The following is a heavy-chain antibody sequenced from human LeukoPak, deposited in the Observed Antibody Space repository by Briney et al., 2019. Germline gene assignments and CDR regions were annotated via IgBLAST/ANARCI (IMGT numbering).Heavy chain of an antibody. Sequence: PGGSLRLSCAASGFSFSSYAVSWVRRAPGKGLEWVRFTISRDDSKNTLYLQMNSLRAEDTAVYYCAKVQLGIGVDYWGQGTLVTVSS. D-gene: IGHD7-27*01. V-gene: IGHV3-23*01. CDR3: AKVQLGIGVDY. J-gene: IGHJ4*02. CDR1: GFSFSSYA.